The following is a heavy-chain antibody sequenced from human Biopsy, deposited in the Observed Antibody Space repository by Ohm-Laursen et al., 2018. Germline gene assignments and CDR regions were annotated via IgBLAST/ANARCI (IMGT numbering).Heavy chain of an antibody. CDR3: ARGGLNYWYFDP. V-gene: IGHV1-2*02. Sequence: ASVKVSCKASGYTFTDSYMHWVRQAPGQGLEWMGWINPNSGGTNYAQKFQGRVTMTRDTSMSTAYMELSRLRTDDPAVYFCARGGLNYWYFDPWGRGTLVTVPP. J-gene: IGHJ2*01. CDR1: GYTFTDSY. D-gene: IGHD1-26*01. CDR2: INPNSGGT.